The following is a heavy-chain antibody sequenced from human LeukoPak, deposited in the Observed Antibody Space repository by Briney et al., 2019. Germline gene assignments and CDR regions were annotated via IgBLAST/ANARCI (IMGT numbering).Heavy chain of an antibody. D-gene: IGHD3-16*01. CDR2: FSASDGST. CDR3: AKNIGGLDY. J-gene: IGHJ4*02. V-gene: IGHV3-23*01. CDR1: GFTFSTYG. Sequence: GGSLRLSCAASGFTFSTYGMHWVRQAPGKGLEWVSGFSASDGSTYYADSVKGRFTISRDNSKNTLYLQMNSLRAEDTAVYYCAKNIGGLDYWGQGTLVTVSS.